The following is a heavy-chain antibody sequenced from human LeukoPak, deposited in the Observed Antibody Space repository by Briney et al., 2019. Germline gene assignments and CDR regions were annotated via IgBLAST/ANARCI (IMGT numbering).Heavy chain of an antibody. J-gene: IGHJ4*02. CDR2: ISGSGGTT. CDR3: AKDHLPGIVVADRDY. V-gene: IGHV3-23*01. D-gene: IGHD6-19*01. CDR1: GFIFSRYG. Sequence: GGSLRLSCAASGFIFSRYGMSWVRQAPGKGLEWVSAISGSGGTTYYADSVKGRFTIPRDNSKNTLYLQINSLRAEDTAVYYCAKDHLPGIVVADRDYWGQGTLVTVSS.